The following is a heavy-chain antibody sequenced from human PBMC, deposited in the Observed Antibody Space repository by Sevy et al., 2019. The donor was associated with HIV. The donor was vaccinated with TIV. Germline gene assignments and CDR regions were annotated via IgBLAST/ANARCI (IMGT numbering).Heavy chain of an antibody. CDR1: GFRFSDYG. Sequence: GGSLTLSCAASGFRFSDYGMHWVRHAPGKGLEWVSLIRFDGSMKYIADSVKGRFTISRDKVKDTLYLQMNSLRPEDTAVYYCAKDHYDYRTGYYGYYGMDVWGQGTTVTVSS. CDR2: IRFDGSMK. J-gene: IGHJ6*02. CDR3: AKDHYDYRTGYYGYYGMDV. D-gene: IGHD3-3*01. V-gene: IGHV3-30*02.